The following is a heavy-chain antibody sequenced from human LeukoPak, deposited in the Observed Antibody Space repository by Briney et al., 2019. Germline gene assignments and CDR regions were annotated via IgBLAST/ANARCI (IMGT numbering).Heavy chain of an antibody. J-gene: IGHJ4*02. CDR1: GGSMISSSYY. CDR3: ARVVRYYDSRGYYNTPYYFDS. D-gene: IGHD3-22*01. Sequence: KPSETLSLTCTVSGGSMISSSYYWGWIRQPPGKGLECIGHIFYGGSAYYTPSLMGRVTISVDASSNQFSLELTSLTAADTAVYYCARVVRYYDSRGYYNTPYYFDSWGQGTLVTVSS. V-gene: IGHV4-39*07. CDR2: IFYGGSA.